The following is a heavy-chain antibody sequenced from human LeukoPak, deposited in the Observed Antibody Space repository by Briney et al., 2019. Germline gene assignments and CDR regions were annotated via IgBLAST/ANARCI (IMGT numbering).Heavy chain of an antibody. V-gene: IGHV3-23*01. D-gene: IGHD6-19*01. Sequence: PGGSLRLSCAASGFTFSSYAMSWVRQAPGKGLEWVSAISGSGGSTYYADSVKGRFTISRDNSKNTLYLQMNSLRAEDTAVYYCAKYSPWQWRESNWFDPWGQGTLVTVSS. J-gene: IGHJ5*02. CDR3: AKYSPWQWRESNWFDP. CDR1: GFTFSSYA. CDR2: ISGSGGST.